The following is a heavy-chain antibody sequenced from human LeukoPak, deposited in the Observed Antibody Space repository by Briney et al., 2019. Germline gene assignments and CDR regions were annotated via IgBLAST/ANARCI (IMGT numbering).Heavy chain of an antibody. Sequence: GGSLKLSCAASGFSFSSYAMSWVRQAPGKGLEWVSSISGSGGNTYYAESVKGRFTIPRDNSKNTLFLQMNSLRAEDTAVFYCAKRSGYTTGWFFDFWGQGTLVTVSS. D-gene: IGHD6-19*01. J-gene: IGHJ4*02. CDR1: GFSFSSYA. V-gene: IGHV3-23*01. CDR2: ISGSGGNT. CDR3: AKRSGYTTGWFFDF.